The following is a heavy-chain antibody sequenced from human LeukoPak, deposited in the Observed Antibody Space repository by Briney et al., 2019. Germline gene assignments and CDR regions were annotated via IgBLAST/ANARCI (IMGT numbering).Heavy chain of an antibody. CDR1: GGSFSGYY. V-gene: IGHV4-34*01. Sequence: PSETLSLTCAVYGGSFSGYYWSWIRQPPGKGLEWIGEINHSGSTNYNPSLKSRVTISVDTSKNQFFLKLSSVTAADTAVYYCARDLLNEGNHLDYWGQGTLVTVSS. CDR3: ARDLLNEGNHLDY. CDR2: INHSGST. J-gene: IGHJ4*02. D-gene: IGHD4-23*01.